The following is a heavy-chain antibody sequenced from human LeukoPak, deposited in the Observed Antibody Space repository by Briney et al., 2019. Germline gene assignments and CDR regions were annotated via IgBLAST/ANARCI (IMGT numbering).Heavy chain of an antibody. Sequence: GGSLRLSCGVSGFTFSSYWMHWVRQAPGKGLVWVSRLNSDGSSTSYADSVKGRFTISRDNAKNTLYLQMNSLRAEDTAVYYCARMYYHDSSDYYWAPDYWGQGTLVTVSS. V-gene: IGHV3-74*01. D-gene: IGHD3-22*01. CDR2: LNSDGSST. CDR3: ARMYYHDSSDYYWAPDY. CDR1: GFTFSSYW. J-gene: IGHJ4*02.